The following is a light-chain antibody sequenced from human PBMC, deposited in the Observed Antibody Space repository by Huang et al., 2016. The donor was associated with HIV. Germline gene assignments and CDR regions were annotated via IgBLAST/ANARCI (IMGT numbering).Light chain of an antibody. CDR3: QLRSNWPPYT. CDR2: DAS. V-gene: IGKV3-11*01. CDR1: QSVSSY. J-gene: IGKJ2*01. Sequence: EIVLTQSSATLSLSPGERATLSCRARQSVSSYLGRYQQKPGQAPRLLIYDASNRATCIPARCSGSESGPDFTLTISSLEHGDFAVYFCQLRSNWPPYTFGQGTRLEIK.